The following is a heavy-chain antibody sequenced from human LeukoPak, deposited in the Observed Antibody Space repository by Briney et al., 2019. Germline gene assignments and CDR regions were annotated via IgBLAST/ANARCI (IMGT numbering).Heavy chain of an antibody. J-gene: IGHJ4*02. CDR1: GFTFSSYG. CDR3: AKDGKSSGWSPQSDLDY. V-gene: IGHV3-30*02. CDR2: IRYDGSNK. D-gene: IGHD6-19*01. Sequence: PGGSLRLSCAASGFTFSSYGMHWVRQAPGKGLEWVAFIRYDGSNKYYADSVKGRFTIPRDNSKNTLYLQMNSLRAEDTAVHYCAKDGKSSGWSPQSDLDYWGQGTLVTVSS.